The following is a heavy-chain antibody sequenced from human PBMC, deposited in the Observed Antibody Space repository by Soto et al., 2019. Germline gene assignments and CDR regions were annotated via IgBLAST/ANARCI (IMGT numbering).Heavy chain of an antibody. CDR2: IYYSGST. V-gene: IGHV4-59*08. D-gene: IGHD4-17*01. J-gene: IGHJ6*03. Sequence: PSETLSLTYTVSGGSISSYYWSWIRQPPGKGLEWIGYIYYSGSTNYNPSLKSRVTISVDTSKNQFSLKLSSVTAADTAVYYCARHSRASTVTTGYYYYYMDVWGKGTTVTVSS. CDR3: ARHSRASTVTTGYYYYYMDV. CDR1: GGSISSYY.